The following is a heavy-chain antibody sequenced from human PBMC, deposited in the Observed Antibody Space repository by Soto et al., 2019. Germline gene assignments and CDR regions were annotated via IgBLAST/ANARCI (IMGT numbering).Heavy chain of an antibody. CDR3: ARDHIGGSGVYYYYYYGMDV. CDR1: GGSISSYY. V-gene: IGHV4-59*12. J-gene: IGHJ6*02. Sequence: SETLSLTCTVSGGSISSYYWSWIRQPPGKGLEWIGYIYYSGSTYYNPSLKSRVTISVDTSKNQFSLKLSSVTAADTAVYYCARDHIGGSGVYYYYYYGMDVWGQGTTVTVSS. CDR2: IYYSGST. D-gene: IGHD3-10*01.